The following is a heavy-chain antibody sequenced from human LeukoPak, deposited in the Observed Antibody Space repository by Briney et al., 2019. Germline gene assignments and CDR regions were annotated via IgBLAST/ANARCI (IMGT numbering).Heavy chain of an antibody. J-gene: IGHJ4*02. D-gene: IGHD1-1*01. V-gene: IGHV4-34*01. CDR3: ARGQLERGLDY. CDR1: GGSFSGYY. CDR2: INHSGST. Sequence: PSETLSLTCAVYGGSFSGYYWSWIRQPPGKGLEWIGEINHSGSTNYNPSLKSRVTISVDTSKNLFSLKLSSVTAADTAVYYCARGQLERGLDYWGQGTLVTVSS.